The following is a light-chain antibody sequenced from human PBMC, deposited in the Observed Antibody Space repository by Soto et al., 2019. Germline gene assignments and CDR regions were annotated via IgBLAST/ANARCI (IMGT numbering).Light chain of an antibody. CDR1: SSSFGRNS. V-gene: IGLV1-44*01. CDR2: SNN. Sequence: QSVLTQPPSASGTPGQRVTISCSGSSSSFGRNSVNWYQQLPGTAPKLLIYSNNQRPSGVPDRISGSKSGTSASLAISGLQSEDEADYYCAAWDDSLNGVVFGGGTKLTVL. J-gene: IGLJ2*01. CDR3: AAWDDSLNGVV.